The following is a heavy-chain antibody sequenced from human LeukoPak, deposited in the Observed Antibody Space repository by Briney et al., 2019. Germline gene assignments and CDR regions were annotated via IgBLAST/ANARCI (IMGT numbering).Heavy chain of an antibody. Sequence: SETLSLTCTVSGGSISSYYWSWIRQPPGKGLEWIGYIYYSGSTNYNPSLKSRVTISVDTSKNQFSLKLSSVTAADTAVYYCAREGGRYGAGWGQGTLVTVSS. D-gene: IGHD4-17*01. CDR1: GGSISSYY. CDR3: AREGGRYGAG. V-gene: IGHV4-59*12. J-gene: IGHJ4*02. CDR2: IYYSGST.